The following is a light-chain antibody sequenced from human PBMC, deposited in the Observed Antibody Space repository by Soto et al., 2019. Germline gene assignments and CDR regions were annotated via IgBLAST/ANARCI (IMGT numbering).Light chain of an antibody. J-gene: IGLJ2*01. V-gene: IGLV2-18*02. Sequence: QSALTQPPSVSGSPGQSVAISCTGTSSDVGTYDRASWYQQPPGTAPKLIIYEVSDRPSGVPDRFSGSKSGNTASLTISGLQAEDEADYYCSSFTRDTTRVFGGGTKLTVL. CDR1: SSDVGTYDR. CDR2: EVS. CDR3: SSFTRDTTRV.